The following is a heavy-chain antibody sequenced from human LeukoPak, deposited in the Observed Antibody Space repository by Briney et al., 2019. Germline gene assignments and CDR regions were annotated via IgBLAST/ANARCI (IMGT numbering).Heavy chain of an antibody. CDR2: INHDGRET. Sequence: GGSLRLSCLGSGFNFRYFWMSWVRQAPGKGLEWVANINHDGRETYYADSVRGRFIISRDNAKDSLYLQMNSLRAEDAAVYYCAKGYIIAGRQWYLDLWGRGTLVGVSS. J-gene: IGHJ2*01. CDR1: GFNFRYFW. D-gene: IGHD6-13*01. V-gene: IGHV3-7*01. CDR3: AKGYIIAGRQWYLDL.